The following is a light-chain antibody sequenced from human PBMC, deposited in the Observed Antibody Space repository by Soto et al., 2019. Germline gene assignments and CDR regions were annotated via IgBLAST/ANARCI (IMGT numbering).Light chain of an antibody. Sequence: DIQMTQSPSSLSASVGDRVTITCQASQDISNYLNWYQQKPGKAPKLLIYDASNLETGVQSRFSGSGSGTDFTFTIISLQPEDIATYYCQQYDNLPWTFGQGTKVEIK. CDR3: QQYDNLPWT. J-gene: IGKJ1*01. CDR2: DAS. CDR1: QDISNY. V-gene: IGKV1-33*01.